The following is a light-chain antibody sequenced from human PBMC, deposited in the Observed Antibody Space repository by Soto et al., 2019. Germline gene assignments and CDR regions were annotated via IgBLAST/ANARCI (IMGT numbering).Light chain of an antibody. J-gene: IGKJ4*01. CDR2: GAS. V-gene: IGKV3-20*01. CDR3: QQFVSSPLT. CDR1: QSVSSSY. Sequence: EIVFTQSPGTLSLSPGERATLSCRASQSVSSSYLAWYQQKPGQAPRLLIYGASSRATGIPDRFSGSGSGTDFTLTISRLEPEDFAVYYCQQFVSSPLTFGGGTKVDTK.